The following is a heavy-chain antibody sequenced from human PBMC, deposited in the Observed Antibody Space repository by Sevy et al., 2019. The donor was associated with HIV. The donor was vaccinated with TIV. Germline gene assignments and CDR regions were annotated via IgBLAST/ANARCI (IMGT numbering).Heavy chain of an antibody. Sequence: GGSMRLSCAASGFTFSSYAMSWVRQAPGKGLEWVSAISGSGGSTYYADSVKGRFTISRDNYKNTLYLQMNSLRAEDTAVYYCAKKMGYDSSGYSPGAFDIWGQGTMVTVSS. D-gene: IGHD3-22*01. CDR2: ISGSGGST. V-gene: IGHV3-23*01. CDR1: GFTFSSYA. CDR3: AKKMGYDSSGYSPGAFDI. J-gene: IGHJ3*02.